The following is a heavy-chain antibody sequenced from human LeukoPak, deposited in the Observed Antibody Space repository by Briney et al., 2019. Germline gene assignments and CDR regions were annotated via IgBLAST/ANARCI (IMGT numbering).Heavy chain of an antibody. Sequence: ASVKVSCKAPGYTFTNYYMHWVRQTPGQGLEWMGIINPSGGSTRYAQKFQGRVTMTRDTSTSTVYMELSSLRSEDTAMYYCARDIREGDGYYQFDSWGQGTLVTVSS. V-gene: IGHV1-46*01. J-gene: IGHJ4*02. CDR1: GYTFTNYY. D-gene: IGHD5-24*01. CDR3: ARDIREGDGYYQFDS. CDR2: INPSGGST.